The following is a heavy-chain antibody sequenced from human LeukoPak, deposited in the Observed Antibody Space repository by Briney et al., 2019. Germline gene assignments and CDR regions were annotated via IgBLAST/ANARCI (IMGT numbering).Heavy chain of an antibody. D-gene: IGHD3-16*02. CDR1: GYTFTSYA. J-gene: IGHJ6*02. V-gene: IGHV7-4-1*02. CDR3: ARISLFDYYYGMDV. CDR2: INTNTGNP. Sequence: ASVKVSRKASGYTFTSYAMNWVRQAPGQGLEWMGWINTNTGNPTYAQGFTGRFVFSLDTSVSTAYLQISSLKAEDTAVYYCARISLFDYYYGMDVWGQGTTVTVSS.